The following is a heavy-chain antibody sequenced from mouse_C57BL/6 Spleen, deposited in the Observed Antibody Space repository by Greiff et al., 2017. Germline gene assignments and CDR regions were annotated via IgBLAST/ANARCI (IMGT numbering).Heavy chain of an antibody. Sequence: EVQRVESGPELVKPGASVKIPCKASGYTFTDYNMDWVKQSHGKSLEWIGDINPNNGGTIYNQKFKGKATLTVDKSSSTAYMELRSLTSEDTAVYYCARAGGSSLYYAMDYWGQGTSVTVSS. D-gene: IGHD1-1*01. V-gene: IGHV1-18*01. CDR1: GYTFTDYN. CDR2: INPNNGGT. CDR3: ARAGGSSLYYAMDY. J-gene: IGHJ4*01.